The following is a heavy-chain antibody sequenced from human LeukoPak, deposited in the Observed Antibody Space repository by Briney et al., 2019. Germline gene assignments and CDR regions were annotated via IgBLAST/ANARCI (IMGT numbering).Heavy chain of an antibody. CDR2: ISGRGGST. CDR1: GFTFSSYA. V-gene: IGHV3-23*01. Sequence: GGSLRLSCAASGFTFSSYAMSWVRQAPGKGLEWVSAISGRGGSTYYADSVKGRFTISRDNSKNTLYLQMNSLRAEDTAVYYCAKDLSLWDTYYYYYMDVWGKGTTVTISS. D-gene: IGHD5-18*01. J-gene: IGHJ6*03. CDR3: AKDLSLWDTYYYYYMDV.